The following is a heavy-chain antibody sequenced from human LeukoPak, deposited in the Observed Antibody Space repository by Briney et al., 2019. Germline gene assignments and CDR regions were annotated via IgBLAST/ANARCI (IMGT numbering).Heavy chain of an antibody. CDR3: AKESGC. V-gene: IGHV3-9*01. Sequence: GRSLRLSCAASGFTFDDYAMHWVRQAPGKGLEWVSGISWNSGSIGYADSVKGRFTISRDNAKNSLYLQMNSLKAEDTALYYCAKESGCWGQGTLVTVSS. D-gene: IGHD1-26*01. J-gene: IGHJ4*02. CDR2: ISWNSGSI. CDR1: GFTFDDYA.